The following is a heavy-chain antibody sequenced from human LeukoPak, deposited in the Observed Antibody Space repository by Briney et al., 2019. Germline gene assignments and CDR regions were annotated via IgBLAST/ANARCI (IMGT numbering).Heavy chain of an antibody. D-gene: IGHD4-11*01. V-gene: IGHV4-38-2*02. CDR1: GYSISNGYN. J-gene: IGHJ5*02. Sequence: SETLSLTCTVSGYSISNGYNWGWVRQPPGKGRGCIGSISHTGSTYYNTSLESRVTISLYTYNNQFSLELSSVTAADTAVYYCSRTYINFSNYFDPWGQGSLVTVSS. CDR3: SRTYINFSNYFDP. CDR2: ISHTGST.